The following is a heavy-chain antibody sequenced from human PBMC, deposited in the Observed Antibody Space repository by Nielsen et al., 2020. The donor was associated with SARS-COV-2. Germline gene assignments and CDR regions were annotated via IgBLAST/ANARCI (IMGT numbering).Heavy chain of an antibody. Sequence: SETLSLTCSVFRDSIISTDSYRSWFRQPAGRGLEWIGLIDPRGTTSYNPSLQSRVTSAVDTSKHQSSLRLNSVTAADTAVYFCAKGSGYPWGQGTLVTVSS. V-gene: IGHV4-30-4*01. CDR2: IDPRGTT. CDR1: RDSIISTDSY. J-gene: IGHJ5*02. CDR3: AKGSGYP.